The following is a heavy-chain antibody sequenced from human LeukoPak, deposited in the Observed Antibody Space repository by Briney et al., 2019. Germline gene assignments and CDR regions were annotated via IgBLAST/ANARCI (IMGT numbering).Heavy chain of an antibody. CDR2: IYHSGST. D-gene: IGHD3-22*01. CDR1: GGSISSGGYS. CDR3: AARDYDSSGYGY. Sequence: PSQTLSLTCAVSGGSISSGGYSWSWIRQPPGKGLEWIGYIYHSGSTYYNPSLKSRVTISVDRSKNQFSLKLSSVTAGDTAVYYCAARDYDSSGYGYWGQGTLVTVSS. V-gene: IGHV4-30-2*01. J-gene: IGHJ4*02.